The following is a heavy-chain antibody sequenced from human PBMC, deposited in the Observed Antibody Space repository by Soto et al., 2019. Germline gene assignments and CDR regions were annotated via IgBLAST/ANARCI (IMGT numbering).Heavy chain of an antibody. CDR1: GFTVSSNY. V-gene: IGHV3-30*18. CDR3: AKVYCGGDCYSPGPD. CDR2: ISYDGSNK. D-gene: IGHD2-21*02. J-gene: IGHJ4*02. Sequence: PGGSLRLSCAASGFTVSSNYMSWVRQAPGKGLEWVAVISYDGSNKYYADSVKGRFTISRDNSKNTLYLQMNSLRAEDTAVYYCAKVYCGGDCYSPGPDWGQGTLVTVSS.